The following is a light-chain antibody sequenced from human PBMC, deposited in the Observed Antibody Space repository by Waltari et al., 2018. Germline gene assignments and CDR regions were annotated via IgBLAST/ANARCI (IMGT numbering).Light chain of an antibody. CDR1: SSDVGFYNL. CDR3: CSYAGRNIWV. J-gene: IGLJ3*02. CDR2: EVI. Sequence: QSALTQPASVSGSPGQSITISCTGTSSDVGFYNLVSWYQQHPDEAPHRMVYEVIERPSGVSNRFSGSKSGNTASLTISGLQAEDEADYYCCSYAGRNIWVFGVGTKLTVV. V-gene: IGLV2-23*02.